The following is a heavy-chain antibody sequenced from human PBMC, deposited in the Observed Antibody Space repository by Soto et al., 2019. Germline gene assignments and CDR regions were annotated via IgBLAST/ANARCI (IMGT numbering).Heavy chain of an antibody. D-gene: IGHD2-21*02. CDR1: GYTFTSYG. V-gene: IGHV1-18*01. Sequence: ASVKVSCKASGYTFTSYGMSWVRQAPGQGLEWMGWISAYNGNTNYAQKLQGRVTMTTDTSTSTAYMELRSLRSDDTAVYYCASLCGGDCYSSSYYYYGMDVWGQGTTVTVSS. CDR3: ASLCGGDCYSSSYYYYGMDV. CDR2: ISAYNGNT. J-gene: IGHJ6*02.